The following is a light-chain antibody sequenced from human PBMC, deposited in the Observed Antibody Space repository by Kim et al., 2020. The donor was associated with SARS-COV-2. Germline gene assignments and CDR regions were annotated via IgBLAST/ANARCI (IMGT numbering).Light chain of an antibody. Sequence: QLVLTQPPSVSGTPGQRVTISCSGSSSNIGRNAVSWYQQVPGTAPKFLIYSNSRRPSGVPDRFSGSSSGTAASLAISGLQSEDEADYYCASWDDSLHGPVFGGGTQLTVL. CDR1: SSNIGRNA. V-gene: IGLV1-44*01. J-gene: IGLJ2*01. CDR3: ASWDDSLHGPV. CDR2: SNS.